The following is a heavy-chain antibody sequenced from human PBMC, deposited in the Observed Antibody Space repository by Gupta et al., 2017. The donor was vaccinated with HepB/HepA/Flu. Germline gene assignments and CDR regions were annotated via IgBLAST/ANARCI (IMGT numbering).Heavy chain of an antibody. V-gene: IGHV5-51*01. CDR1: GYSFTTYW. D-gene: IGHD3-22*01. CDR3: ARSYYYDSSSSYGMDV. CDR2: IYPGDSDT. J-gene: IGHJ6*02. Sequence: EVQLVQSGAEVKKPGESLKISCKGSGYSFTTYWIGWVRQMPEKGLEWMGIIYPGDSDTRYSPSFEGQVTMSADKSISTAYLQWSSLKASDTAKYYCARSYYYDSSSSYGMDVWGQGTTVTVSS.